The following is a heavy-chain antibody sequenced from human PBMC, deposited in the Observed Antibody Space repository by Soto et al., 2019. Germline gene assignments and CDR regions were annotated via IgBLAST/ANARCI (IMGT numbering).Heavy chain of an antibody. Sequence: PSETLSLTCAVYGGSFSGYYWSWIRQPPGKXLEWIGEINHSGSTNYNPSLKSRVTISVDTSKNQFSLKLSSVTAADTAVYYGARGNYDFWSGYLLYYYYGMDVWGQGTTVTVSS. D-gene: IGHD3-3*01. CDR2: INHSGST. V-gene: IGHV4-34*01. CDR3: ARGNYDFWSGYLLYYYYGMDV. J-gene: IGHJ6*02. CDR1: GGSFSGYY.